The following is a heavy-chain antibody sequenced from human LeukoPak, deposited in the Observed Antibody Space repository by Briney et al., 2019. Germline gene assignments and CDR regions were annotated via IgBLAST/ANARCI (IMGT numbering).Heavy chain of an antibody. V-gene: IGHV3-9*01. CDR1: GFTFSSYS. J-gene: IGHJ6*02. Sequence: GGSLRLSCAASGFTFSSYSMNWVRQAPGKGLEWVSGITWNRDNIGYGDSVKGRFTISRDNVKNVLYLQMTSLRPEDTALYYCAKDLSSAITSALVLDVWGQGTTVIVSS. D-gene: IGHD3-22*01. CDR3: AKDLSSAITSALVLDV. CDR2: ITWNRDNI.